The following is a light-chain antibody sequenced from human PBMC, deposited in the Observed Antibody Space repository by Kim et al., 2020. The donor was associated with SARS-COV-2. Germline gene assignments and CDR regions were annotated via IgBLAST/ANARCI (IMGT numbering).Light chain of an antibody. CDR1: QGVRHNL. V-gene: IGKV3-20*01. CDR3: QQYGNSPRT. CDR2: AAA. J-gene: IGKJ1*01. Sequence: APRSRTPLSCQGTQGVRHNLLAGYQAKSGHAPRLLIYAAASRATGIPDRFSGSASGTDFTLTISRLEPEDFAVYYCQQYGNSPRTFGQGTKVDIK.